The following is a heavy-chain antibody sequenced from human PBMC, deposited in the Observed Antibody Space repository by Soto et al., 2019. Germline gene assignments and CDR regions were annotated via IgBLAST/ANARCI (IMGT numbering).Heavy chain of an antibody. D-gene: IGHD1-26*01. CDR2: IYYSGST. CDR1: GGSISSYY. J-gene: IGHJ4*02. V-gene: IGHV4-59*01. CDR3: ARRYGGNFDY. Sequence: PSETLSLTCTVSGGSISSYYWSWIRQPPGKGLEWIGYIYYSGSTNYNPSLKSRVTISVDTSKNQFSLKLSSVTAADTAVYYCARRYGGNFDYWARGTLVTVSS.